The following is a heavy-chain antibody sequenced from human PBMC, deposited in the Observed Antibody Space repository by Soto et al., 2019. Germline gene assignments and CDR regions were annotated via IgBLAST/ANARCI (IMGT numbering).Heavy chain of an antibody. D-gene: IGHD1-7*01. J-gene: IGHJ6*02. Sequence: SVKVSCKASGGTFSSYAISWVRQAPGQGLEWMGGIIPIFGTANYAQKFQGRVTITADESTSTAYMGLSSLRSEDTAVYYCARDWGITGTPGIGYYGMDVWGQGTTVTVSS. CDR1: GGTFSSYA. CDR2: IIPIFGTA. V-gene: IGHV1-69*13. CDR3: ARDWGITGTPGIGYYGMDV.